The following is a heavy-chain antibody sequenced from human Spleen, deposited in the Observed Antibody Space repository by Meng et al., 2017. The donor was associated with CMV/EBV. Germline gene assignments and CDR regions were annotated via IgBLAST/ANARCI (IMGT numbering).Heavy chain of an antibody. V-gene: IGHV1-69*02. J-gene: IGHJ5*02. CDR2: IIPVLAIT. CDR1: GDTFSSYS. CDR3: TRWSGYSSGWFDP. Sequence: CKDSGDTFSSYSFSWVRQAPGQGLEWVGRIIPVLAITNYAQNFQGRVTFTADKSTSTVYMELTSLGSEDTAVYYCTRWSGYSSGWFDPWGQGTLVTVSS. D-gene: IGHD3-3*01.